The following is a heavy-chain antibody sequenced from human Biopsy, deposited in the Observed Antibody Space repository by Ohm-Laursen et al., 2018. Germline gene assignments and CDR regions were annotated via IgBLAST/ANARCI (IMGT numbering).Heavy chain of an antibody. J-gene: IGHJ4*02. CDR1: TGTFDSYG. V-gene: IGHV1-69*04. CDR3: AREAIGYQLPCDD. D-gene: IGHD6-13*01. CDR2: TIPILRTT. Sequence: FSVKVSCKTSTGTFDSYGVTWVRQAPGQGLEWMGRTIPILRTTTYAPKFQGRVTFTADKSSSTAYLELSSLTSEDTAMFYCAREAIGYQLPCDDWGQGTQVTVSS.